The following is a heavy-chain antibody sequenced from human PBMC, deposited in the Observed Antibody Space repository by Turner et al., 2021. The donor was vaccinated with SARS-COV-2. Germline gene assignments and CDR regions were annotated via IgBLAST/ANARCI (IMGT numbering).Heavy chain of an antibody. CDR2: IYHSGNN. CDR3: ASRYCSGGSCGWFDP. J-gene: IGHJ5*02. V-gene: IGHV4-4*02. CDR1: GGSISSSNW. D-gene: IGHD2-15*01. Sequence: QVQLQESGPGLVMPSGTLSPTCDVSGGSISSSNWWSWVRQPPGKGLEWIGEIYHSGNNNYNPSLKSRVTISVDKSKNQFSLKLSSVTAADTAVYYCASRYCSGGSCGWFDPWGQGTLVTVSS.